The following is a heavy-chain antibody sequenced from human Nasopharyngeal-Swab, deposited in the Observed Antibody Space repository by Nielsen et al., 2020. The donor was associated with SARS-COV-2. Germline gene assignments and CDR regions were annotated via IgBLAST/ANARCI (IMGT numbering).Heavy chain of an antibody. CDR3: ARLNEGDWFGP. D-gene: IGHD1-1*01. CDR2: INQDASVK. V-gene: IGHV3-7*02. CDR1: GFTFSGYW. J-gene: IGHJ5*02. Sequence: GESLKISCAASGFTFSGYWMTWVRQAPGKGPEWVANINQDASVKKYVDSVKGRFTISRDNAKNSLYLQMNSLRAEDTAVYYCARLNEGDWFGPWGQGTLVTVSS.